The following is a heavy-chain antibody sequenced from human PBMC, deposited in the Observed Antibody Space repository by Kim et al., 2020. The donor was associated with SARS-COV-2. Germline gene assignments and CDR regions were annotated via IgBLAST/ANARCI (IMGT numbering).Heavy chain of an antibody. CDR1: GGSFSGYY. CDR3: ARGRSRPSIFRYYFDY. D-gene: IGHD3-9*01. V-gene: IGHV4-34*01. J-gene: IGHJ4*02. Sequence: SETLSLTCAVYGGSFSGYYWSWIRQPPGKGLEWIGEINHSGSTNYNPSLKSRVTISVDTSKNQFSLKLSSVTAADTAVYYCARGRSRPSIFRYYFDYWGQGTLVTVSS. CDR2: INHSGST.